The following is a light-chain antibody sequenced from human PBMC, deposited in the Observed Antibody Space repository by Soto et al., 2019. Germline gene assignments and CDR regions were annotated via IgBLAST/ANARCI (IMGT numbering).Light chain of an antibody. CDR2: DAS. J-gene: IGKJ5*01. V-gene: IGKV1-33*01. Sequence: DIQMTQSPSSLSASVGDRVTITCQASQDISNYLNWYQQKPGKAPKLLIYDASNLETGVSSRFRGNGSGTDFTFAISILQPENIGTYDCQHYNNLPPTFGHGTRLDIK. CDR1: QDISNY. CDR3: QHYNNLPPT.